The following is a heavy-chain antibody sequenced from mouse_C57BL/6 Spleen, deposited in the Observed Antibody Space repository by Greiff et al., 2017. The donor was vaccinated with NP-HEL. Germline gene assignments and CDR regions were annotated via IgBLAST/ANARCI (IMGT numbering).Heavy chain of an antibody. V-gene: IGHV1-82*01. CDR3: ARGEAYFHYFDY. Sequence: QVQLQQSGPELVKPGASVKISCKASGYAFSSSWMNWVKQRPGQGLEWIGRIYPGDGDTNYNEKFKGKATLTADKSSSTAYMQLSSLTSEDSAVYFCARGEAYFHYFDYWGQGTTLTVSS. J-gene: IGHJ2*01. CDR1: GYAFSSSW. D-gene: IGHD2-10*01. CDR2: IYPGDGDT.